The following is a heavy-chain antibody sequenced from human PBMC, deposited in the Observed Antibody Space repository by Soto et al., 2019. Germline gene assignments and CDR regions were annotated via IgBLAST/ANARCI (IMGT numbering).Heavy chain of an antibody. CDR2: ISYDGSNK. V-gene: IGHV3-30-3*01. J-gene: IGHJ3*02. CDR3: ARDLPYYYDSSGYPDAFDI. D-gene: IGHD3-22*01. CDR1: GFTFSSYA. Sequence: GGSLRLSCAASGFTFSSYAMHWVRQAPGKGLEWVAVISYDGSNKYYADSVKGRFTISRDNSKNTLYLQMNSLRAEDTAVYYCARDLPYYYDSSGYPDAFDIWGQGTMVTVS.